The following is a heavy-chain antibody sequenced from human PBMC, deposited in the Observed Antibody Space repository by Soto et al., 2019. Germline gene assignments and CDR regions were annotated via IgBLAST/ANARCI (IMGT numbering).Heavy chain of an antibody. D-gene: IGHD6-19*01. J-gene: IGHJ6*03. Sequence: PSETLSLTCTVSGGSISSYYWSWIRQPPGKGLEWIGYIYYSGSTNYNPSLKSRVTISVDTSKNQFSLKLSSVTAADTAVYYCARRGIAVSYYYMDVWGKGTTDTVSS. CDR1: GGSISSYY. CDR2: IYYSGST. V-gene: IGHV4-59*01. CDR3: ARRGIAVSYYYMDV.